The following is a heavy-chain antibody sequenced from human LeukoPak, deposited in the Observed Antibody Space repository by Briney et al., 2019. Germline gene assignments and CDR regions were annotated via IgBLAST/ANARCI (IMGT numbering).Heavy chain of an antibody. CDR3: ARDRPYCSSTSCHAFDI. D-gene: IGHD2-2*01. J-gene: IGHJ3*02. V-gene: IGHV1-2*02. Sequence: GASVKVSCKASGYTFTGYYMHWVRQAPGQGLEWMGWINPNSGGTNYAQKFQGRVTMTRDTSISTAYMELSRLRSDDTAVYYCARDRPYCSSTSCHAFDIWGQGTMVTVSS. CDR1: GYTFTGYY. CDR2: INPNSGGT.